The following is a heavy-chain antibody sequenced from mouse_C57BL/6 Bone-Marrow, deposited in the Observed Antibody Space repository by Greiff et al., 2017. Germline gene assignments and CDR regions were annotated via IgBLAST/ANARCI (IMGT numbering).Heavy chain of an antibody. CDR2: IDPSDSSN. D-gene: IGHD2-1*01. CDR1: GYTFTSYW. J-gene: IGHJ3*01. Sequence: QVQLKQPGAELVKPGASVKLSCKASGYTFTSYWMQWVKQRPGKGLEWIGEIDPSDSSNKYNHKFKGKGTLTVDTSSSTAYIQLSSLTSEDSAVYYCARSGGNPWFAYWGQGTLVTVSA. CDR3: ARSGGNPWFAY. V-gene: IGHV1-50*01.